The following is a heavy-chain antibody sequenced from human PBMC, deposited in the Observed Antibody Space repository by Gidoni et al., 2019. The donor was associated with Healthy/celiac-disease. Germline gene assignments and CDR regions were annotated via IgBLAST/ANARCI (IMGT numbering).Heavy chain of an antibody. V-gene: IGHV1-69*01. J-gene: IGHJ6*02. CDR1: GGTFSSYA. D-gene: IGHD2-15*01. Sequence: QVQLVQSEAEVKKPGSSVKVSCKASGGTFSSYAISWVRQAPGQGLEWMGGIIPIFGTANYAQKFQGRVTITADESTSTAYMELSSLRSEDTAVYYCARVASVDHYYYYGMDVWGQGTTVTVSS. CDR2: IIPIFGTA. CDR3: ARVASVDHYYYYGMDV.